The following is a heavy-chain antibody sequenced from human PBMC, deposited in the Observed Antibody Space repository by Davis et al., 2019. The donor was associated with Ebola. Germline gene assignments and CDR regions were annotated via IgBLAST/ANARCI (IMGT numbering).Heavy chain of an antibody. CDR2: IWYDGSNK. CDR3: AAYYPAIFDAFDI. Sequence: PGGSLRLSCAASGFTFSGYGMHWVRQAPGKGLEWVAVIWYDGSNKYYADSVKGRFTISRDNSKNTLYLQMNSLRAEDTAVYYCAAYYPAIFDAFDIWGQGTVVTVSS. D-gene: IGHD1-26*01. CDR1: GFTFSGYG. V-gene: IGHV3-33*01. J-gene: IGHJ3*02.